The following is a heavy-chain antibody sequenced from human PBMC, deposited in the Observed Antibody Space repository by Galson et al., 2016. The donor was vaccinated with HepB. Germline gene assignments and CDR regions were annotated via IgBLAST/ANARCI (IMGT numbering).Heavy chain of an antibody. Sequence: SLRLSCAASGFTFSSYWMHWVRQAPGKGLVWVSRINSDGSSTTYAGSVKGRFTISRDNAKNTLYLQMNSLKPEDTAVYYCARDRYTSGPGAFDIWGQGTMVTVSS. D-gene: IGHD6-19*01. V-gene: IGHV3-74*01. CDR1: GFTFSSYW. CDR2: INSDGSST. CDR3: ARDRYTSGPGAFDI. J-gene: IGHJ3*02.